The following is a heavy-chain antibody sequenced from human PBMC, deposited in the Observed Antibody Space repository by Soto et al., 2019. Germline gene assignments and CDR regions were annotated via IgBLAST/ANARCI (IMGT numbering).Heavy chain of an antibody. CDR2: FSGSGGST. CDR3: AKDSLAYYFDS. Sequence: PGGSLRLACAASGFTFSSYAMSWVRQAPGKGLEWVSTFSGSGGSTYYADSVKGRFTISRDNSKSTLYLQMNNLGAEDTAVYYCAKDSLAYYFDSWGQGTLVTVSS. J-gene: IGHJ4*02. CDR1: GFTFSSYA. V-gene: IGHV3-23*01.